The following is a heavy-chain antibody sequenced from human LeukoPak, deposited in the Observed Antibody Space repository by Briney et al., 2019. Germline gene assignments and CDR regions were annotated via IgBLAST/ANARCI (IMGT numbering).Heavy chain of an antibody. Sequence: ASVKVSCKASGGTFSSYAISWVRQAPGQGLEWMGGIIPIFGTANYAQRFQGRVTMTEDTSTDTAYMELSSLRSEDTAVYYCAAEGGVAATSTDYWGQGTLVTVSS. CDR1: GGTFSSYA. D-gene: IGHD2-15*01. CDR3: AAEGGVAATSTDY. V-gene: IGHV1-69*06. CDR2: IIPIFGTA. J-gene: IGHJ4*02.